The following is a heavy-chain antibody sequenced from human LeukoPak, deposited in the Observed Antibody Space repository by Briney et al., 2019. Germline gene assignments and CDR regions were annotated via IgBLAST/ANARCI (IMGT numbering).Heavy chain of an antibody. CDR1: GFTFEDYT. V-gene: IGHV3-43*01. J-gene: IGHJ4*02. Sequence: GGSLRLSCAASGFTFEDYTMHWVRQAPGPGLEWVSLIRWDGGTTFYADSVKGRFTISRDNSKSSLYLQMNSLTTEDTALYYCVKGQDLTTISSPFDYWGQGTLVTVSS. CDR3: VKGQDLTTISSPFDY. D-gene: IGHD5-24*01. CDR2: IRWDGGTT.